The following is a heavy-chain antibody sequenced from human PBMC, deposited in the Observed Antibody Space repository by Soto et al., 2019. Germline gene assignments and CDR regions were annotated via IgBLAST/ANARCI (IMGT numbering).Heavy chain of an antibody. Sequence: PGESLKISCKSSGYSLATYWITWVRQMPGKGLEWMGRIDPSDSYTNYSPSFQGHVTISADKSISTAYLQWSSLKASDTAMYYCAASRAAAGMEFYYYYGMDVWGQGTTVTVSS. CDR1: GYSLATYW. CDR2: IDPSDSYT. CDR3: AASRAAAGMEFYYYYGMDV. V-gene: IGHV5-10-1*01. D-gene: IGHD6-13*01. J-gene: IGHJ6*02.